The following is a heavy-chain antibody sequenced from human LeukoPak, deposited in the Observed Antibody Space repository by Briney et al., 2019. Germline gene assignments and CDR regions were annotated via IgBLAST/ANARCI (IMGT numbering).Heavy chain of an antibody. CDR1: GGTFSSYA. CDR3: AREPAAENYFDY. D-gene: IGHD2-2*01. J-gene: IGHJ4*02. CDR2: IIPIFGTA. Sequence: ESSVKVSCKASGGTFSSYAISWVRQAPGQGLEWMGGIIPIFGTANYAQKFQGRVTITADKSTSTAYMELSSLRSEDTAVYYCAREPAAENYFDYWGQGTLVTVSS. V-gene: IGHV1-69*06.